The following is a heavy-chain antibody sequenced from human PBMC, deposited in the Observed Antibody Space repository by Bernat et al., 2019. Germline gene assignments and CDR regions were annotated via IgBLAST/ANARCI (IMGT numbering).Heavy chain of an antibody. CDR3: AREEGVTTVTTLDTIADFLYGMDV. D-gene: IGHD4-17*01. V-gene: IGHV1-18*01. CDR1: GYTFTSYG. CDR2: ISAYNGNT. Sequence: QVQLVQSGAEVKKPGASVKVSCKASGYTFTSYGISWVRQAPGQGLEWMGWISAYNGNTNYAQKLQGRVTMTTDTSTSTAYMELGSLRSDDTAVYYCAREEGVTTVTTLDTIADFLYGMDVWGQGTTVTVSS. J-gene: IGHJ6*02.